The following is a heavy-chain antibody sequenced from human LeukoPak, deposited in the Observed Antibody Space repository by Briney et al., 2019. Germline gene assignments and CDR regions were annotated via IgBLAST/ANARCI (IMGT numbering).Heavy chain of an antibody. Sequence: GGTLRLSCAASGFTFSSYAMSWVRQAPGKGLEWVSAISGSGGSTYYADSVKGRFTISRDNSKNTLYLQMNSLRAEDTAVYYCAKDLFYGDYVGYYYGMDVWGQGTTVTVSS. CDR2: ISGSGGST. J-gene: IGHJ6*02. V-gene: IGHV3-23*01. CDR3: AKDLFYGDYVGYYYGMDV. D-gene: IGHD4-17*01. CDR1: GFTFSSYA.